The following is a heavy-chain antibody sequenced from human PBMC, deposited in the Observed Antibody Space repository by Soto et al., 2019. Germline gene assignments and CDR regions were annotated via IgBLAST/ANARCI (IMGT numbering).Heavy chain of an antibody. CDR1: GGFFSGYY. Sequence: SETLSLTCAVYGGFFSGYYWRWIRQPPGKGLEWIGEINHSGSTNYNPSLKSRVTISVDTSKNQFSLKLSSVTAADTAVYYCARGPEDYDFWSGYYRNWFDPCGQGTLVTVS. J-gene: IGHJ5*02. CDR2: INHSGST. D-gene: IGHD3-3*01. CDR3: ARGPEDYDFWSGYYRNWFDP. V-gene: IGHV4-34*01.